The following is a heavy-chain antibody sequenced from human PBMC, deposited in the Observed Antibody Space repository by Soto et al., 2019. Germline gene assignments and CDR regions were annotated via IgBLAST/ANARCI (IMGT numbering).Heavy chain of an antibody. D-gene: IGHD1-26*01. V-gene: IGHV1-69*13. CDR2: IIPIFGTA. CDR3: ASNSGSCSSALDY. Sequence: SLKVSCKASGGTFSSYAISWVRQAPGQELEWMVGIIPIFGTANYAQKFQGRVTITADESTSTAYMELSSLRSEETAVKYCASNSGSCSSALDYWGQGTLVTVSS. CDR1: GGTFSSYA. J-gene: IGHJ4*02.